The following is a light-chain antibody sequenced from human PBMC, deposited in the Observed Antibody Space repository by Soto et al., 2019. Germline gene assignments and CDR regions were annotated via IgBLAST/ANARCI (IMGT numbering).Light chain of an antibody. CDR1: TGAVTSGYY. J-gene: IGLJ2*01. CDR3: LLYYGGAQV. V-gene: IGLV7-43*01. Sequence: QAVVTQAPSLTVSPGGTVTLTCASSTGAVTSGYYPNWYQQKPGQAPRALIYGTSNNHSWTPARFSGSLLGGKAALTLSGVQPEDEAEYYCLLYYGGAQVFGGGTKLTVL. CDR2: GTS.